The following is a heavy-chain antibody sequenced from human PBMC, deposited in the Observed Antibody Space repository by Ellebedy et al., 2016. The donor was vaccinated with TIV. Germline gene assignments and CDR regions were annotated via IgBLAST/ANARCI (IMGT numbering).Heavy chain of an antibody. CDR3: ARVRAAAGMAHFDN. CDR2: IYYTGST. Sequence: MPSETLSLTCTVSGGSIRSYYWSWIRQSPGKGLNWIGYIYYTGSTNYTPSLKSRVTISVDTSKTQFSLKQRSVTAADTAVYYCARVRAAAGMAHFDNWGQGTLVTVSS. V-gene: IGHV4-59*01. CDR1: GGSIRSYY. D-gene: IGHD6-13*01. J-gene: IGHJ4*02.